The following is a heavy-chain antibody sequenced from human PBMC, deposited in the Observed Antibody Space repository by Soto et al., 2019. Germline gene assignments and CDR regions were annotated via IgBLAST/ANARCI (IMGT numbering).Heavy chain of an antibody. V-gene: IGHV3-23*01. Sequence: GGSLRLSCAASGFTFSSYAMSWVRQAPGKGLEWVSAISGSGGSTYYADSVKGRFTISRDNSKNTLYLQMNSLIAEDTAVYYCAKDEGATNYYCSGSYYNYWGQGTLVTVSS. CDR1: GFTFSSYA. CDR3: AKDEGATNYYCSGSYYNY. J-gene: IGHJ4*02. CDR2: ISGSGGST. D-gene: IGHD3-10*01.